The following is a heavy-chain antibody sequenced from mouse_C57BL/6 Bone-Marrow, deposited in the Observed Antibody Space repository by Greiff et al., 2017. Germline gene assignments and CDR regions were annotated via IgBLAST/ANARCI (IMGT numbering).Heavy chain of an antibody. CDR2: IYPRSGIT. V-gene: IGHV1-81*01. D-gene: IGHD1-1*01. CDR1: GYTFTSYG. Sequence: QVQLQQSGAELARPGASVKLSCKASGYTFTSYGISWVKQRTGQGLEWIGEIYPRSGITYYNEKLKGKATLTADKSSSTAYMELLSLTSEDAAFYFCARSGGRSRDFYYWGQGATLTGSS. CDR3: ARSGGRSRDFYY. J-gene: IGHJ2*01.